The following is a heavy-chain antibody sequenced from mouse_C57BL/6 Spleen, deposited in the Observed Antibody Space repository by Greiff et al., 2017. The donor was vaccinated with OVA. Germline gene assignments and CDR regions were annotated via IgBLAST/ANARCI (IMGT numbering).Heavy chain of an antibody. CDR3: ARSTTGVPYYYAMDY. CDR1: GFTFTDYY. J-gene: IGHJ4*01. Sequence: EVKVVESGGGLVQPGGSLSLSCAASGFTFTDYYMSWVRQPPGKALEWLGFIRNKANGYTTEYSASVKGRFTISRDNSQSILYLQMNALRAEDSATYDCARSTTGVPYYYAMDYWGQGTSVTVSS. V-gene: IGHV7-3*01. CDR2: IRNKANGYTT. D-gene: IGHD1-1*01.